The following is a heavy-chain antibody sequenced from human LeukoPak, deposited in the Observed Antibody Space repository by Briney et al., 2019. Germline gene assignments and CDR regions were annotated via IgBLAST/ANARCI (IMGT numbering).Heavy chain of an antibody. CDR2: ISSSSSTI. V-gene: IGHV3-48*04. D-gene: IGHD6-13*01. CDR1: GFTFSSYS. CDR3: ARVGIAAALEFDLWYFDL. J-gene: IGHJ2*01. Sequence: GGSLRLSCAASGFTFSSYSMNWVRQAPGKGLESVSYISSSSSTIHYADSVKGRFTISRDNAKNSLYLQMNSLRAEDTALYHCARVGIAAALEFDLWYFDLWGRGTLVTVSS.